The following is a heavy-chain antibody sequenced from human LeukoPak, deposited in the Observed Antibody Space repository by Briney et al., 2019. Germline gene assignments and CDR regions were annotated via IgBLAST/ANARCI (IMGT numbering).Heavy chain of an antibody. J-gene: IGHJ6*03. CDR3: AKPPEGIAVAGASAMDV. D-gene: IGHD6-19*01. CDR2: ISWNSGSI. Sequence: GRSLRLSCAASGFTFDDYAMHWVRQAPGKGLEWVSGISWNSGSIGYADSVKGRFTISRDNAKNSLYLQMNSLRAEDTALYYCAKPPEGIAVAGASAMDVWGKGTTVTISS. CDR1: GFTFDDYA. V-gene: IGHV3-9*01.